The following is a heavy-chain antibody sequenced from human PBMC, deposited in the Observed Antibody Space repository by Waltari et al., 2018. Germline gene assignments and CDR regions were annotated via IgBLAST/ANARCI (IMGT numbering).Heavy chain of an antibody. V-gene: IGHV4-30-2*01. CDR2: IYHSGST. D-gene: IGHD2-21*01. Sequence: QLQLQESGSGLVKPSQTLSLTCAVSGGSISSGGYSWSWIRQPPGKGLEWIGYIYHSGSTYYNPSLKSRVTISVDRSKNQFSLKLSSVTAADTAVYYCASCGGDCYRYWYFDLWDRGTLVTVSS. J-gene: IGHJ2*01. CDR3: ASCGGDCYRYWYFDL. CDR1: GGSISSGGYS.